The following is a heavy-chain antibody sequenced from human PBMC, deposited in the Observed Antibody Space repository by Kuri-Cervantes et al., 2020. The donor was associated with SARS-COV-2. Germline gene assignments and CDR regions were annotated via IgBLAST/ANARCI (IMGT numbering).Heavy chain of an antibody. J-gene: IGHJ3*02. CDR1: GFTYNNYR. CDR3: AKDQGDSSSWYSDDLDI. Sequence: GGSLRLSCAASGFTYNNYRMHWVRQAPGKGLEWVAVIWYGGRNKYYADSVKGRFTIPRDNSKNMLYLQMNSMRAECTAVYYCAKDQGDSSSWYSDDLDIWGQGTMVTVSS. D-gene: IGHD6-13*01. CDR2: IWYGGRNK. V-gene: IGHV3-30*02.